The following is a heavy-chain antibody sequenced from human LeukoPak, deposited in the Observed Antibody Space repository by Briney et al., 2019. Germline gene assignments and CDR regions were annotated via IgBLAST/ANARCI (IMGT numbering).Heavy chain of an antibody. CDR2: IYTSGST. CDR3: ASHYYDSSGYEFGY. J-gene: IGHJ4*02. V-gene: IGHV4-4*09. CDR1: GGSISSYY. D-gene: IGHD3-22*01. Sequence: PSGTLSLTCTVSGGSISSYYWSWIRQPPGKGLEWIGYIYTSGSTNYNPSLKSRVTISVDTSKNQFSLKLRSVTAADTAVYYCASHYYDSSGYEFGYWGQGTLVTVSS.